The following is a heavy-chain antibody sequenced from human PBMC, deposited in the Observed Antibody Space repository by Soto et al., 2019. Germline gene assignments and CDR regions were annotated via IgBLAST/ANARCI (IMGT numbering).Heavy chain of an antibody. CDR3: ATSQKGYNWNYFDH. V-gene: IGHV4-39*01. J-gene: IGHJ4*02. Sequence: ETLSLTCSVSRSSIIGSYYYLAWLLRSPGKGPEWIGSVFYTGFTSYNPSLESRVSVSVDTSKSQFSLKLSAVTAADTAVYYCATSQKGYNWNYFDHWGQGALVTVSS. D-gene: IGHD1-20*01. CDR1: RSSIIGSYYY. CDR2: VFYTGFT.